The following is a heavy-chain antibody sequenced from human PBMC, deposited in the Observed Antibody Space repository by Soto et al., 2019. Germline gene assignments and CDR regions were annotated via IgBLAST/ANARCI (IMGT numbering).Heavy chain of an antibody. Sequence: EVQLLESGGGLVQPGGSLRLSCAASGFTFSSYAMSWVRQAPGTGLEWVSAISGSGGSTYYADSVKGRFTISRDNSKNTLYLQMNSLRAEDTAVYYCAKGGDGDYFFDYWGQGTLVTVSS. CDR3: AKGGDGDYFFDY. V-gene: IGHV3-23*01. CDR2: ISGSGGST. J-gene: IGHJ4*02. CDR1: GFTFSSYA. D-gene: IGHD4-17*01.